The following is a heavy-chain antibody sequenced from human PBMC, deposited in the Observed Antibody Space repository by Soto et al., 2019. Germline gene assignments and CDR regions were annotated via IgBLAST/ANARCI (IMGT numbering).Heavy chain of an antibody. D-gene: IGHD3-3*01. CDR3: ARDGNDFWSGYSPQDYYYYMDV. J-gene: IGHJ6*03. Sequence: GASVKVYCKASGYTFTSYDINWVRQATVKRLKWMGWMNTNSSNTGYAQKFQGWVTMIRDTSMSTAYMELSRLRSDDTAVYYCARDGNDFWSGYSPQDYYYYMDVWGKGTTVTVSS. V-gene: IGHV1-8*01. CDR1: GYTFTSYD. CDR2: MNTNSSNT.